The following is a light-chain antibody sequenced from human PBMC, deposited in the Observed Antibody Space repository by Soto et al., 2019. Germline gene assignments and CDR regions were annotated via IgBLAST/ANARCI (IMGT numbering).Light chain of an antibody. CDR1: SSDVGCYNY. CDR2: DVS. V-gene: IGLV2-14*01. CDR3: SSYTSSSTNV. J-gene: IGLJ1*01. Sequence: QSALTQPASVSGSPGQSITISCTGTSSDVGCYNYVSWYQQHPGKAPKLMIYDVSNRPSGVSNRFSGSKSGNTASLTISGLQAEEEADYYCSSYTSSSTNVFGTGTKVTVL.